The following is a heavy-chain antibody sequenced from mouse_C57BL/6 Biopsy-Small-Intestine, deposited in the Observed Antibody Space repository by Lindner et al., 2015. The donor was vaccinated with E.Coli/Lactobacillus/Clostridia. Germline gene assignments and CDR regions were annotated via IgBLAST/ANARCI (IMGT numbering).Heavy chain of an antibody. Sequence: VQLQESGDELVRPGTSVKMSCKASGYTFTNYWIGWAKQRPGHSLEWIGDIYPGGGYAYYNEKFEGKATLTADKSSSTAYMQFSSLTSEDSALYYCARKGRYYAMDYWGQGTSVTVSS. CDR3: ARKGRYYAMDY. CDR2: IYPGGGYA. J-gene: IGHJ4*01. CDR1: GYTFTNYW. V-gene: IGHV1-63*01. D-gene: IGHD3-3*01.